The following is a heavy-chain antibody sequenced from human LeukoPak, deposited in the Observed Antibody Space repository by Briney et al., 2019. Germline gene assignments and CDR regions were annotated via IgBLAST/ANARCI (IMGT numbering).Heavy chain of an antibody. J-gene: IGHJ5*02. CDR2: IYYSGST. D-gene: IGHD3-10*01. CDR1: GGSISSGDYY. Sequence: SETLSLTCTVSGGSISSGDYYWSWIRQPPGKGLEWIGYIYYSGSTYYDPSLKSRVTISVDTSKNQFSLKLSSVTAADTAVYYCARDSITMVRGRQIFMFDPWGQGTLVTVSS. V-gene: IGHV4-30-4*01. CDR3: ARDSITMVRGRQIFMFDP.